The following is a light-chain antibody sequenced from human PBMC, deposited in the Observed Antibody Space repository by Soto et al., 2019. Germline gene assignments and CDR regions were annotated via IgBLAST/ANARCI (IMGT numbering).Light chain of an antibody. CDR2: GAS. J-gene: IGKJ5*01. CDR1: QSVSSSY. V-gene: IGKV3-20*01. Sequence: EIVLTQSPGTLSLSPGERAALSCRASQSVSSSYLAWYQQKIGQAPRLLIYGASSRATGIPDRFSGSGSGTDFTLTISRLEPEDFAVYFWQQFGSSPITFGQGTRLEIK. CDR3: QQFGSSPIT.